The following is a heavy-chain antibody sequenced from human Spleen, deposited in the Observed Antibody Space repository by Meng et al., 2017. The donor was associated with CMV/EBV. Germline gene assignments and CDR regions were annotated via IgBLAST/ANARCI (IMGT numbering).Heavy chain of an antibody. CDR1: GLTFSDYG. CDR2: IGAKAGGT. D-gene: IGHD2-21*01. Sequence: GESLKISCEASGLTFSDYGMSWVRQAPGKGLEWVSAIGAKAGGTYYADSVKGRFTISRDNAKNTLFLQMNSLRAEDTAVYYCAKYSAVGERLYYFDYWGQGTLVTVPQ. V-gene: IGHV3-23*01. CDR3: AKYSAVGERLYYFDY. J-gene: IGHJ4*02.